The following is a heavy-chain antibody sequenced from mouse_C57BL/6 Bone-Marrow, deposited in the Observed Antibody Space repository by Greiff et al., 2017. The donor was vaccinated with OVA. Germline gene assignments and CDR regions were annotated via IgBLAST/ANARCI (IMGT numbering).Heavy chain of an antibody. CDR3: TLYYGTAMDY. CDR2: IDPENGDT. D-gene: IGHD1-1*01. CDR1: GFNIKDDY. V-gene: IGHV14-4*01. J-gene: IGHJ4*01. Sequence: EVQLQQSGAELVRPGASVKLSCTASGFNIKDDYMHWVKQRPEQGLEWIGWIDPENGDTEYASKFQGKATITADTSSNTAYLQLSSLTSEDTAVYYCTLYYGTAMDYWGQGTSVTVSS.